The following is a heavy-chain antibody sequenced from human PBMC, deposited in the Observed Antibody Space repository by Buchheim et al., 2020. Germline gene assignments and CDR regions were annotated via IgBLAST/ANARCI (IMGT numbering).Heavy chain of an antibody. Sequence: EVQLVESGGGLVQTGRSLRLSCTASGFIFGDYAMTWFRQAPGRGLEWVGFIRSKAYGGTTEYAASVKGRFTISRDDSKSIAYLQMNSLKTEDTAVYYCTRGYESSGSYYDYYYGLDVWGQGTT. V-gene: IGHV3-49*03. D-gene: IGHD3-22*01. CDR2: IRSKAYGGTT. J-gene: IGHJ6*02. CDR3: TRGYESSGSYYDYYYGLDV. CDR1: GFIFGDYA.